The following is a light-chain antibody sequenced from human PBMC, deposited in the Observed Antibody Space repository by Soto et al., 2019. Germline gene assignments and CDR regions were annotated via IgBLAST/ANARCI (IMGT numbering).Light chain of an antibody. J-gene: IGKJ2*03. V-gene: IGKV3-20*01. CDR3: QQHGEPPPYG. Sequence: EIVLTQSPGTLSLSPGERATLSCRASQSVSRSSLAWYQQKPGQTPRLLIYGASTRVGGIPDGFSGGGSATDFILTISRLEPEDSAVYYCQQHGEPPPYGFGQGTKLEIK. CDR2: GAS. CDR1: QSVSRSS.